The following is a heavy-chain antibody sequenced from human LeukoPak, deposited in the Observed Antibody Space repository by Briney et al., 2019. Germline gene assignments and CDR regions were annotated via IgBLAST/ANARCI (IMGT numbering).Heavy chain of an antibody. Sequence: PGGSLRLSCAASGFTFSSYSMQWVRQTPGKGLEWVGIMSNSGENTFYGEAVKGRFTISRDNSQNTLYLQMNSLRAEDAAVYYCARDQYDRSRRTGAFDIWGQGTMVTVSS. J-gene: IGHJ3*02. V-gene: IGHV3-33*05. CDR3: ARDQYDRSRRTGAFDI. CDR1: GFTFSSYS. D-gene: IGHD3-22*01. CDR2: MSNSGENT.